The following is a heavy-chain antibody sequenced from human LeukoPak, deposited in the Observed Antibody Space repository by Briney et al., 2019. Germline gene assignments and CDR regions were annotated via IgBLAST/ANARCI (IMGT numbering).Heavy chain of an antibody. D-gene: IGHD3-22*01. V-gene: IGHV3-64*01. Sequence: GGSLRLSCAASGFTFTTYAMHWVRQAPGKGLEYVSSISNDGDNTYYANSVRGRFTISRDNSKNTLYLQLGSLRAEDMAVYYCARVRSGYFRAPDFVYWGQGTLVTVSS. CDR2: ISNDGDNT. J-gene: IGHJ4*02. CDR1: GFTFTTYA. CDR3: ARVRSGYFRAPDFVY.